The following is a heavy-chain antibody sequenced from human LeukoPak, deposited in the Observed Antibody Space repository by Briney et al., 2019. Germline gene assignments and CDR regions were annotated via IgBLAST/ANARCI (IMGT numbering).Heavy chain of an antibody. D-gene: IGHD5-12*01. V-gene: IGHV3-23*01. Sequence: GGSLRLSCAASGFTFSSYAMSWVRQAPGKGLEWVSAISGSGGSTYYADSVKGRFTISRDNSKNTLSLQMKSLRAEDTAVYYCAKDFGGYVMNWFDPWGQGTLVTVSS. CDR2: ISGSGGST. CDR1: GFTFSSYA. J-gene: IGHJ5*02. CDR3: AKDFGGYVMNWFDP.